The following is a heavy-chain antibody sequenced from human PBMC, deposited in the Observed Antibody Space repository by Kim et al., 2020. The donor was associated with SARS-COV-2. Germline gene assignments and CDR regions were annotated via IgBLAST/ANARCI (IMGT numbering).Heavy chain of an antibody. Sequence: SVKVSCKASGGTFSSYAISWVRQAPGQGLEWMGGIIPIFGTANYAQKFQGRVTITADESTSTAYMELSSLRSEDTAVYYCASSTAGYCSGGSCTQGIWGQGTMVTVSS. CDR3: ASSTAGYCSGGSCTQGI. V-gene: IGHV1-69*13. CDR1: GGTFSSYA. J-gene: IGHJ3*02. D-gene: IGHD2-15*01. CDR2: IIPIFGTA.